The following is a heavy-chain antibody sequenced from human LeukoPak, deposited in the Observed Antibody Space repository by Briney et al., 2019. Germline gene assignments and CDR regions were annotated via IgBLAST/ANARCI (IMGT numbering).Heavy chain of an antibody. CDR3: ARANFLYCSSTTCLFDY. CDR1: GYTFTDYY. Sequence: ASVKVSCKASGYTFTDYYLHWVRQAPGQRFEWMGWINPNSGDTNYAQRFQGRVTMTRDTSISTAHMEMSRLRSDDTAVYYCARANFLYCSSTTCLFDYWGQGTLVTVSS. V-gene: IGHV1-2*02. J-gene: IGHJ4*02. D-gene: IGHD2-2*01. CDR2: INPNSGDT.